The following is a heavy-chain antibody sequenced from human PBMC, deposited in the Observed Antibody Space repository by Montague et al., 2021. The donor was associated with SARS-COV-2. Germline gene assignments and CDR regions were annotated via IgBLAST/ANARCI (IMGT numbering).Heavy chain of an antibody. Sequence: SETLSLTCTVSIRSSTYYWAWIRLPPGKGLEWIGSIYPGGKMFYNSSLKSRVTMSIDTSENQFSLNLNSVTAADTAVYYCARLRRPDGYSYWFGPWGQGTLVTVSS. CDR2: IYPGGKM. CDR1: IRSSTYY. V-gene: IGHV4-39*01. J-gene: IGHJ5*02. CDR3: ARLRRPDGYSYWFGP. D-gene: IGHD5-24*01.